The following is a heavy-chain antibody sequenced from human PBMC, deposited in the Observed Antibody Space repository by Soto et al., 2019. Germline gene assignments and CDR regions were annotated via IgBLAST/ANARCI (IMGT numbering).Heavy chain of an antibody. V-gene: IGHV1-18*01. Sequence: ASVKVSCKASGYTFTSYGISWVRQAPGQGLEWIGWISAYNGNTNYAQKLQGRVTMTTDTSTSTAYMELRSLRSDDTAVYYCARYQGSSGSPAFYFDYWGQGTLVTVSS. D-gene: IGHD6-19*01. CDR3: ARYQGSSGSPAFYFDY. J-gene: IGHJ4*02. CDR2: ISAYNGNT. CDR1: GYTFTSYG.